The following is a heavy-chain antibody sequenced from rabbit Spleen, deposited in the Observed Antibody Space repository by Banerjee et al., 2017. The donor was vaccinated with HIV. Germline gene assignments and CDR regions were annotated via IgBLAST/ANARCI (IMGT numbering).Heavy chain of an antibody. CDR3: VRGASNSGYYNL. D-gene: IGHD1-1*01. V-gene: IGHV1S7*01. J-gene: IGHJ4*01. Sequence: QLTETGGDLVQPGGSLTLSCKASGFDFTNYYISWVRQAPGKGLEWIGIIYSAKGSTDYASWVNGRFTISSDNAQNTLYLQLNSLTVADSATYFCVRGASNSGYYNLWGPGTLVT. CDR1: GFDFTNYY. CDR2: IYSAKGST.